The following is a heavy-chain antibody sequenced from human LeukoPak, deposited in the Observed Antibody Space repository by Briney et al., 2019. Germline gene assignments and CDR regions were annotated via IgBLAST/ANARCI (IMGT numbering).Heavy chain of an antibody. D-gene: IGHD3-10*01. V-gene: IGHV4-31*03. CDR1: GYSISSGGYY. CDR3: ARDKEGSGSSLDY. CDR2: IYYSGST. J-gene: IGHJ4*02. Sequence: SETLSLTCTVSGYSISSGGYYWSWIRQHPGKGLEWIGYIYYSGSTYYNPSLKSRVTISVDTSKNQFSLKLSSVTAADTAVYYCARDKEGSGSSLDYWGQGTLVTVSS.